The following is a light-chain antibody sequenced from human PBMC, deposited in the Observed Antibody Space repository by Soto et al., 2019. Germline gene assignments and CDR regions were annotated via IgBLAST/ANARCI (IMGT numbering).Light chain of an antibody. CDR1: QSLSSTY. J-gene: IGKJ1*01. CDR3: QQYGSSPTWT. CDR2: GAS. V-gene: IGKV3-20*01. Sequence: EIVLTQSPGTLSLSPGERATLSCRASQSLSSTYLAWYQHKPGQAPRLLIYGASSRATGIPDRFSGSGSGTDFTLTISSMEPEDFAVYYCQQYGSSPTWTFGQGTKVEIK.